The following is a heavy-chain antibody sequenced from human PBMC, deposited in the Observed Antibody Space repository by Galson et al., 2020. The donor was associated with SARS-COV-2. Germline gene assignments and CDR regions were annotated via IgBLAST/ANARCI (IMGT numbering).Heavy chain of an antibody. Sequence: ASETLSLTCTVSGGSISGYSWSWIRQPPAKGLEWIGYIYNSGGTNHNPSLKSRVTISVDTSKNHFSLNLTSVTAADTAVYYCARDRGPSFSGTYYDYWGQGTLVTVSS. J-gene: IGHJ4*02. CDR2: IYNSGGT. D-gene: IGHD5-12*01. V-gene: IGHV4-59*01. CDR3: ARDRGPSFSGTYYDY. CDR1: GGSISGYS.